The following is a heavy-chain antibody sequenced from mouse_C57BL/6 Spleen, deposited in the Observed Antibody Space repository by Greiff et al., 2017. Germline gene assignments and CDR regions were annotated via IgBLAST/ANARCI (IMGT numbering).Heavy chain of an antibody. CDR2: IDPSDSDT. V-gene: IGHV1-52*01. J-gene: IGHJ2*01. CDR1: GYTFTSYW. Sequence: QVQLQQPGAELVRPGASVKLSCKASGYTFTSYWMHWVKQRPIQGLEWIGNIDPSDSDTHYNQKFKDKATLTVDKSSSTAYMQLSSLTSADSAVYYCARGGGYLRCFDDWGQGTTLTVSS. CDR3: ARGGGYLRCFDD. D-gene: IGHD3-2*02.